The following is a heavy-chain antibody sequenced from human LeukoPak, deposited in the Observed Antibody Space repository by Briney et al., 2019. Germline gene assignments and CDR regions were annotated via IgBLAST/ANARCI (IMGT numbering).Heavy chain of an antibody. J-gene: IGHJ4*02. Sequence: GGSLRLSCAASGFTFSSYAMHWVRQAPGKGLEWVAFIRYDGSNKYYADSVKGRFTISRDNSKNTLNLHMNSLRAEDTAVYYCAKDPTHYRVWDYYETIGLSYWGQGTLVTVSS. D-gene: IGHD3-22*01. CDR3: AKDPTHYRVWDYYETIGLSY. CDR2: IRYDGSNK. CDR1: GFTFSSYA. V-gene: IGHV3-30*02.